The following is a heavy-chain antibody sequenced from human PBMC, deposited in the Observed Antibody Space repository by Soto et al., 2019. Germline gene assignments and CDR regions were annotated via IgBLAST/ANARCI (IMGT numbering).Heavy chain of an antibody. CDR3: ARANMRIQLWAAFDY. CDR1: GYTFTSYA. Sequence: GASVKVSCKASGYTFTSYAMHWVRQAPGQRLEWMGWINAGNGNTKYSQKFRGRVTITRDTSASTAYMELSSLRSEDTAVYYCARANMRIQLWAAFDYWGQGTLVTVSS. D-gene: IGHD5-18*01. J-gene: IGHJ4*02. V-gene: IGHV1-3*01. CDR2: INAGNGNT.